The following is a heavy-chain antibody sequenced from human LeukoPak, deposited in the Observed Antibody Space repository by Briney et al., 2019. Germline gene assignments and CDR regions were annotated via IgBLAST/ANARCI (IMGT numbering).Heavy chain of an antibody. CDR3: ARGMRQEQLVRYDY. D-gene: IGHD6-6*01. CDR1: GFTFNLYS. Sequence: GGSLRLSWAASGFTFNLYSMKWVRQAPGKGLEWVSSISSGSSYIYYADSVKGRFTISRDNAKNSLHLQMNSLRAEDTAVYYCARGMRQEQLVRYDYWGQGTLVTVSS. J-gene: IGHJ4*02. V-gene: IGHV3-21*01. CDR2: ISSGSSYI.